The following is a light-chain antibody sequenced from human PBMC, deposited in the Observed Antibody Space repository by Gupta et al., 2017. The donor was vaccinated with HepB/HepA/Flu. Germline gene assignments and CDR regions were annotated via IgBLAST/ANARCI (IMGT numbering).Light chain of an antibody. J-gene: IGLJ3*02. CDR3: CSYGGSTTDVL. CDR2: EVS. CDR1: SSDVGNYNR. V-gene: IGLV2-23*02. Sequence: QSALTQPASVSGSPGQSITISCTRASSDVGNYNRVSWYQQHPGKAPKLIIFEVSRRPSGVSDRFFGSESGNTASLTISGLQAEDEADYYCCSYGGSTTDVLFGGGTKLTGL.